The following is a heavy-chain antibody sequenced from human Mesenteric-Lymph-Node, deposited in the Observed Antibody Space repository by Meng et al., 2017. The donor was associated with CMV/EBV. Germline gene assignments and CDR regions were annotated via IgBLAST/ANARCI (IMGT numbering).Heavy chain of an antibody. CDR1: GYPFTGYG. CDR2: INAGNGDT. V-gene: IGHV1-3*01. CDR3: ARPYFASGIYIDY. Sequence: CKASGYPFTGYGIHWVRQAPGQGLEWMGWINAGNGDTKYSQKFQGRVTITRDTSADTVYLEMSSLRSEDTAVYYCARPYFASGIYIDYWGQGTLVTVSS. J-gene: IGHJ4*02. D-gene: IGHD3-10*01.